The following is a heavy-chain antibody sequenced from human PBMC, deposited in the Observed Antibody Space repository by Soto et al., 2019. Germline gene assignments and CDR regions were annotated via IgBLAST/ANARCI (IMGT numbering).Heavy chain of an antibody. V-gene: IGHV3-23*01. CDR1: GFTFSSYA. CDR2: ISGSGGST. D-gene: IGHD7-27*01. CDR3: AEAGEPENYWYGMDV. J-gene: IGHJ6*02. Sequence: PGGSLRLSCAASGFTFSSYAMSWVRQAPGKGLEWVSAISGSGGSTYYADSVKGRFTISRDNSKNTLYLQINSLRAEDTAVYYCAEAGEPENYWYGMDVWGQGTTVTVSS.